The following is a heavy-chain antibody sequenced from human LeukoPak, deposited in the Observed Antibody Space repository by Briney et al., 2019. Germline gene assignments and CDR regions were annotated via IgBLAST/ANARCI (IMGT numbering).Heavy chain of an antibody. CDR3: ARIAYADEGMDV. D-gene: IGHD2-21*01. CDR1: GFSFSSYW. J-gene: IGHJ6*03. V-gene: IGHV3-7*01. CDR2: IKLDGSQK. Sequence: GGSLRLSCAASGFSFSSYWMAWVRQAPGKGLEWVTNIKLDGSQKKYADSVKGRFTISRDNAKNSVYLQMNSLRVEETAVYYYARIAYADEGMDVWGKGTTVTVSS.